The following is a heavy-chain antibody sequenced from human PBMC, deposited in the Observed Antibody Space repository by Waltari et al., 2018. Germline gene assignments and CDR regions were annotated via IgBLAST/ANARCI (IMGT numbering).Heavy chain of an antibody. J-gene: IGHJ4*02. V-gene: IGHV4-34*01. CDR3: ARGWDYYIDY. Sequence: QVQLQQWGAGLLKPSETLSITCAVYGGSFSGYYWSWIRQPPGKGLEWIGEINHKGSTNYNPSLKSRVTMSVDTCKNQFALKLSSVTAADTAVYYCARGWDYYIDYWGQGTLVTVSS. D-gene: IGHD1-7*01. CDR1: GGSFSGYY. CDR2: INHKGST.